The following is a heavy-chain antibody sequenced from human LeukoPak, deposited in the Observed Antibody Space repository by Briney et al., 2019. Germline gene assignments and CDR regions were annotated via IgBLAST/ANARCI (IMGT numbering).Heavy chain of an antibody. CDR3: AKDRVVGIGVRLWLPLDY. D-gene: IGHD5-18*01. V-gene: IGHV3-30*02. J-gene: IGHJ4*02. Sequence: GGSLRLSCAASGFTFSSYGIHWVRQAPGKGLEWVAFIGYDGTNKYYADSVKGRFTISRDNSKNTLYLQMNSLRAEDTAVYYCAKDRVVGIGVRLWLPLDYWGQGTLVTVSS. CDR1: GFTFSSYG. CDR2: IGYDGTNK.